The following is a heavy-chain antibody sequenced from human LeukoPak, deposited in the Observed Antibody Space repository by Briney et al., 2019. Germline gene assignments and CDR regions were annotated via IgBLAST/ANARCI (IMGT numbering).Heavy chain of an antibody. CDR1: GGSISSYY. CDR3: ARCSPADAFDT. CDR2: IYYSGST. J-gene: IGHJ3*02. D-gene: IGHD3-10*02. Sequence: SETLSLTCTVSGGSISSYYWSWIRQPPGKGLEWIGYIYYSGSTNYNPSLKSRVTISVDTSKNQFSLKLSSVTAADTAVYYCARCSPADAFDTWGQGTMVTVSS. V-gene: IGHV4-59*01.